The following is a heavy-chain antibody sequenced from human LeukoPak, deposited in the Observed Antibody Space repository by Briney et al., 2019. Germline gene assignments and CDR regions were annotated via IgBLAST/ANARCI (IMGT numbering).Heavy chain of an antibody. D-gene: IGHD5-18*01. J-gene: IGHJ3*02. CDR3: AKGVDIQLYGILGAFDI. Sequence: PGGSLRLSCAASGFTFSSYSMNWVRQAPGKGLEWVSAISGSGGSTYYADSVKGRFTISRDNSKNTLYLQMNSLRAEDTAVYYCAKGVDIQLYGILGAFDIWGQGTMVTVSS. CDR1: GFTFSSYS. V-gene: IGHV3-23*01. CDR2: ISGSGGST.